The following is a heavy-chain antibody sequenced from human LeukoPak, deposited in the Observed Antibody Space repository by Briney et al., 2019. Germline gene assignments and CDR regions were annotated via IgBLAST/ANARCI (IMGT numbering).Heavy chain of an antibody. D-gene: IGHD2-2*01. CDR3: ARGRVVVVPAAIYY. V-gene: IGHV3-7*03. CDR2: IKQDGSEK. Sequence: GGPLTLSCAASGFTFSSYWMSWVRQAPGKGLEWVANIKQDGSEKYYVDSVKGRFTISRDNAKNSLYLQMNSLRAEDTAVYYCARGRVVVVPAAIYYWGQGTLVTVSS. J-gene: IGHJ4*02. CDR1: GFTFSSYW.